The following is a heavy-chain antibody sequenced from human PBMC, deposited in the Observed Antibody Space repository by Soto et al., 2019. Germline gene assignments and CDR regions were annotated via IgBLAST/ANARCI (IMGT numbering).Heavy chain of an antibody. D-gene: IGHD4-17*01. V-gene: IGHV3-9*01. Sequence: GGSLRLSCAASGFTFDDYAMHWVRQAPGKGLEWVSGISWNSGSIGYADSVKGRFTISRDNAKNSLYLQMNSLRAEDTALYYCAKDIRGDGLRSDFDIWGQGTMVTVSS. CDR1: GFTFDDYA. CDR2: ISWNSGSI. CDR3: AKDIRGDGLRSDFDI. J-gene: IGHJ3*02.